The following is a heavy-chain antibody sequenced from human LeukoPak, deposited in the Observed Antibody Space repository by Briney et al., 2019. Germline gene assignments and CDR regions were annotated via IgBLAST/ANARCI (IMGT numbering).Heavy chain of an antibody. D-gene: IGHD2-15*01. CDR2: INPSGGST. Sequence: ASVKVSCKASGYTFTSYYMHWVRQAPGQGLEWMGIINPSGGSTSYAQKFQGRVTMTRDMSTSTVYMELSSLRSEDVAVYYCARGIVVVVAATADTFDPWGQGTLVTVSS. V-gene: IGHV1-46*01. CDR3: ARGIVVVVAATADTFDP. J-gene: IGHJ5*02. CDR1: GYTFTSYY.